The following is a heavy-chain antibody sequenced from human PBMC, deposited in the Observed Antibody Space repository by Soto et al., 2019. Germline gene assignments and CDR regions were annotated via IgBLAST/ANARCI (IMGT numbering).Heavy chain of an antibody. D-gene: IGHD3-10*01. Sequence: QVQLVESGGGVVQPGRSLRLSCAASGFSFSSYGMHWVRQAPGKGLEWVAVISYAGSDKYYADSVKGRFTISRDNSKNTLYLQMNSLRAEDTAVYYCAKRVGFGELWNFDCWGQGTLVTVSS. CDR1: GFSFSSYG. CDR3: AKRVGFGELWNFDC. CDR2: ISYAGSDK. V-gene: IGHV3-30*18. J-gene: IGHJ4*02.